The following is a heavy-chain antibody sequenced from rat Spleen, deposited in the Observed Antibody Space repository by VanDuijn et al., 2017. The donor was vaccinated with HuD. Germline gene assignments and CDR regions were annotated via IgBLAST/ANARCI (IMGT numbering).Heavy chain of an antibody. CDR3: ARDGGDWYFDF. CDR1: GFSLTSYH. CDR2: IWTGGST. J-gene: IGHJ1*01. Sequence: QVQLKESGPGLVQPSQTLSLACTVSGFSLTSYHVHWVRQPSGKGLEWMGVIWTGGSTEYNSALKSRLSISRDTSKSQVFLKMNSLQTEDTATYYCARDGGDWYFDFWGPGTMVTVSS. V-gene: IGHV2-43*01.